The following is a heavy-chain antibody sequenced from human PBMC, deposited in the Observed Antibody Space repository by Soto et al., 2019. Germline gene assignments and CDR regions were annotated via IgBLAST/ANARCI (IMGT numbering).Heavy chain of an antibody. CDR2: ISSYNGNT. CDR1: GYTFNSYG. Sequence: QVQLVQSGGEMKKPGASVKVSCKASGYTFNSYGISWVRQVPGQGLEWMGWISSYNGNTYYAQNFQDRVSMTTDTSTSTAYMELRSLRSDDTAVYYCASGDCSGGSCYPYYYYGMDVWGQGTTVTVSS. V-gene: IGHV1-18*01. CDR3: ASGDCSGGSCYPYYYYGMDV. D-gene: IGHD2-15*01. J-gene: IGHJ6*02.